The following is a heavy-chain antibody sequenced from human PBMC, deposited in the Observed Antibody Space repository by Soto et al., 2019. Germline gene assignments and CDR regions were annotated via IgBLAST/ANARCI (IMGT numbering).Heavy chain of an antibody. Sequence: QVQLVQSGAEVKQPGASVKVSCKASGYAFTNYGVSWVRQAPGQGLEWMGWTSIYNDNTEYAQKFQGRVTMTTDTSTITAYMELRSLTSDDTAVYYCARDRLQRNYDYYGMDVWGQGTTVTVSS. D-gene: IGHD2-15*01. V-gene: IGHV1-18*01. J-gene: IGHJ6*02. CDR2: TSIYNDNT. CDR3: ARDRLQRNYDYYGMDV. CDR1: GYAFTNYG.